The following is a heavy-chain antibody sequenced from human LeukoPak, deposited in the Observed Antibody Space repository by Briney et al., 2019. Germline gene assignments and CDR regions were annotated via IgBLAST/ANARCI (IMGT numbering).Heavy chain of an antibody. J-gene: IGHJ4*02. CDR2: MYPGDSDT. V-gene: IGHV5-51*01. CDR1: GYSFTSYW. Sequence: GESLKISCKGSGYSFTSYWIGWVRQMPGKGLEWMGIMYPGDSDTRYSPSFQGQVTISADKSISTAYLQWSSLKTSDTAIYYCARATYHYDSSGYYSWHFDYWGQGTLVTVSS. D-gene: IGHD3-22*01. CDR3: ARATYHYDSSGYYSWHFDY.